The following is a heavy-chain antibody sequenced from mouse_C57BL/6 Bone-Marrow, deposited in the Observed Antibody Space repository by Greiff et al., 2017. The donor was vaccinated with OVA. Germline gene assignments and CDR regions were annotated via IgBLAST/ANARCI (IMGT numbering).Heavy chain of an antibody. Sequence: EVNLVESGGGLVKPGGSLKLSCAASGFTFSSYAMSWVRQTPEKRLEWVATISDGGSYTYYPDNVKGRFTISRDNAKNNLYLQMSHLKSEDTAMYYCARDRNYYGSPYYFDDWGHGTTLTVSS. CDR2: ISDGGSYT. D-gene: IGHD1-1*01. CDR3: ARDRNYYGSPYYFDD. CDR1: GFTFSSYA. V-gene: IGHV5-4*01. J-gene: IGHJ2*01.